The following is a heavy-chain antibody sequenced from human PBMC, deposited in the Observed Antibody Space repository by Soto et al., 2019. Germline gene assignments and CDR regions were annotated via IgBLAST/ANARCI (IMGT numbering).Heavy chain of an antibody. D-gene: IGHD2-21*02. CDR2: SRNKANSYTT. Sequence: EVHLVESGGGLVQPGGSLRLSCAASGFTFSDRYMNWVRQAPGKGLEWVGRSRNKANSYTTEYAASVKGRFTISRDESKNSLYLQMDSLKTEDTAVYYCTRGTATGRDFDYWGQGTLVPVSS. J-gene: IGHJ4*02. CDR1: GFTFSDRY. CDR3: TRGTATGRDFDY. V-gene: IGHV3-72*01.